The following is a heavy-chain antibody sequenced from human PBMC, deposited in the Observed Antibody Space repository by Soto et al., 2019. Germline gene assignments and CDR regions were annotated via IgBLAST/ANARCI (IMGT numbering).Heavy chain of an antibody. CDR3: TTLRLDP. CDR1: GYTFTALY. V-gene: IGHV1-2*02. J-gene: IGHJ5*02. D-gene: IGHD2-21*02. Sequence: ASVKVSCKASGYTFTALYMNCVRQAPGQWPDWMGWVNPNTGLTKLAQKFQGRVTMTRDTSISTAYMELTRLTSDDTAVYYCTTLRLDPWGQGTLVTVSS. CDR2: VNPNTGLT.